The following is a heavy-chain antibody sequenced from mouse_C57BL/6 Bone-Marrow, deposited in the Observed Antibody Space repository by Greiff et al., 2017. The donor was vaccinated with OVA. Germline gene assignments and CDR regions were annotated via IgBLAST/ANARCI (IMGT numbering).Heavy chain of an antibody. Sequence: QVTLKESGPGILQSSQTLSLTCSFSGFSLSTSGMGVSWIRQPSGKGLEWLAHIYWDDDKRYNPSLKSRLTISKDTSRNQVLLKITSVDTADTATYYCARRGITTVVDWYFDVWGTGTTVTVSS. CDR1: GFSLSTSGMG. D-gene: IGHD1-1*01. V-gene: IGHV8-12*01. J-gene: IGHJ1*03. CDR3: ARRGITTVVDWYFDV. CDR2: IYWDDDK.